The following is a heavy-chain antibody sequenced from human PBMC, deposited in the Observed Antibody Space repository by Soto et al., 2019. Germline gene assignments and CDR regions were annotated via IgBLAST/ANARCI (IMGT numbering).Heavy chain of an antibody. CDR3: ERGDYKMERNKYGMDV. CDR2: MNPNRGNP. Sequence: QVHLVQSGAEVKKPGASVKVSCKASGYTFTSYDINWVRQATGHGLEWMGWMNPNRGNPGYAQKFQGRVTMSRNTSISTAYMELSSLRSEDTAVYYCERGDYKMERNKYGMDVWGQWPTVTVSS. D-gene: IGHD4-4*01. CDR1: GYTFTSYD. J-gene: IGHJ6*02. V-gene: IGHV1-8*01.